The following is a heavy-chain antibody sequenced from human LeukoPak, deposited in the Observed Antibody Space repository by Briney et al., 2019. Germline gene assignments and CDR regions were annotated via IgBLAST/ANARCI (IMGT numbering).Heavy chain of an antibody. V-gene: IGHV4-39*01. CDR2: INHSGST. D-gene: IGHD6-19*01. J-gene: IGHJ4*02. Sequence: PSETLSLTCTVSGGSISSSSYHWGWIRQPPGKGLEWIGEINHSGSTNYNPSHKSRVTISVDTSKNQFSLKLSSVTAADTAVYYCARRAVAGGYYFDYWGQGTLVTVSS. CDR3: ARRAVAGGYYFDY. CDR1: GGSISSSSYH.